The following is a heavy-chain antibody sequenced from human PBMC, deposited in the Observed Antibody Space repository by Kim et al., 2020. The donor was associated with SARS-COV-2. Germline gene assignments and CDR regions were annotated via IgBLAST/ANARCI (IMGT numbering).Heavy chain of an antibody. CDR1: GGSISSGDYY. D-gene: IGHD3-10*01. V-gene: IGHV4-30-4*01. CDR2: IYYSGST. CDR3: ARAPLLLWFGELPLNWFDP. J-gene: IGHJ5*02. Sequence: SETLSLTCTVSGGSISSGDYYWSWIRQPPGKGLEWIGYIYYSGSTYYNPSLKSRVTISVDTSKNQFSLKLSSVTAADTAVYYCARAPLLLWFGELPLNWFDPWGQGTLVTVSS.